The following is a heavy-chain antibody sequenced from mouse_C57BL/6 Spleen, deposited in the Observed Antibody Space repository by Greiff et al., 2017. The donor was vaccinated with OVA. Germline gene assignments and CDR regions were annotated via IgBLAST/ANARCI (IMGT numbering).Heavy chain of an antibody. CDR2: IWSDGST. V-gene: IGHV2-6-1*01. CDR1: GFSLTSYG. CDR3: ARHAGPYWYFDV. Sequence: VKVVESGPGLVAPSQSLSITCTVSGFSLTSYGVHWVRQPPGKGLEWLVVIWSDGSTTYNSALKSRLSISKDNSKSQVFLKMNSLQTDDTAMYYCARHAGPYWYFDVWGTGTTVTVSS. J-gene: IGHJ1*03.